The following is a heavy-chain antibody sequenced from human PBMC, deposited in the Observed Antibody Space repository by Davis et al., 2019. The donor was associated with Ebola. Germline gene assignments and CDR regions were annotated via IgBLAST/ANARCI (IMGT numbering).Heavy chain of an antibody. CDR2: IDWDDDK. V-gene: IGHV2-70*01. CDR3: ARTPRSRGVVYYYYGMDV. Sequence: SGPTLVKPTQTLTLTCTFSGFSLSTSGMCVSWIRQPPGKALEWLALIDWDDDKYYSTSLKTRLTISKDTSKNQVVLTMTNMDPVDTATYYCARTPRSRGVVYYYYGMDVWGKGTTVTVSS. CDR1: GFSLSTSGMC. J-gene: IGHJ6*04. D-gene: IGHD3-10*01.